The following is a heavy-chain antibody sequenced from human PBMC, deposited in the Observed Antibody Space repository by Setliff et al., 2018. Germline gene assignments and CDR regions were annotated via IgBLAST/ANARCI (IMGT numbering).Heavy chain of an antibody. CDR2: IGWNSGSI. D-gene: IGHD5-12*01. J-gene: IGHJ4*02. V-gene: IGHV3-9*01. CDR3: TKDSGDGYNYVAYYFDY. Sequence: GIGWNSGSIGYADSVKGRFTISRDNAKNSLYLQMNSLRAEDTALYYCTKDSGDGYNYVAYYFDYWGQGTLVTVSS.